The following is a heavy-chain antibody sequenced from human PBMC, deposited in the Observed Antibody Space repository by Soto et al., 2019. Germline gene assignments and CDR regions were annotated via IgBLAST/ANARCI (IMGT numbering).Heavy chain of an antibody. Sequence: SETLSLTCAVYGGSFSGYYWSWIRQPPGKGLEWIGEINHSGSTNYNPSLKSRVTISVDTSKNQFSLKLSSVTAADTAVYYCARAKSHDYGDYGFFFDYWGQGTLVTVSS. D-gene: IGHD4-17*01. J-gene: IGHJ4*02. V-gene: IGHV4-34*01. CDR3: ARAKSHDYGDYGFFFDY. CDR1: GGSFSGYY. CDR2: INHSGST.